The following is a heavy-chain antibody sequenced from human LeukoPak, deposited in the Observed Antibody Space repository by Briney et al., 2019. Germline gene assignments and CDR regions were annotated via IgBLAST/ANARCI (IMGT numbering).Heavy chain of an antibody. V-gene: IGHV4-59*01. D-gene: IGHD1-26*01. Sequence: SETLSLTCTVSGGSISSYYWSWIRQPPGKGLEWIGYIYYSGSTNYNPSLKSRVTISVDTSKNQFSLKLSSVTAADTAVYYCARGVAGSGSTPNYWGQGTLVTVSS. CDR1: GGSISSYY. CDR3: ARGVAGSGSTPNY. CDR2: IYYSGST. J-gene: IGHJ4*02.